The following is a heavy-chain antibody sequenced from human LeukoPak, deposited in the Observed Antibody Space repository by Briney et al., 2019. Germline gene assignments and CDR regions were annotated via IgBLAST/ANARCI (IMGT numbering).Heavy chain of an antibody. CDR2: IYYSGST. J-gene: IGHJ4*02. CDR3: ARRDNPRYYDSSGYYNTDY. V-gene: IGHV4-59*12. Sequence: SETLSLTCTVSGGSISSYYWSWIRQPPGKGLEWIGYIYYSGSTNYNPSLKSRVTISVDTSKNQFSLKLSSVTAADTAVYYCARRDNPRYYDSSGYYNTDYWGQGTLVTVSS. D-gene: IGHD3-22*01. CDR1: GGSISSYY.